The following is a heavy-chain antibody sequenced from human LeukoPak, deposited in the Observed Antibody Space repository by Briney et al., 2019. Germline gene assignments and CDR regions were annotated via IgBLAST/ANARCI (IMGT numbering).Heavy chain of an antibody. Sequence: SETLSLTCAVYGGSFSGYCWSWIRQPPGKGLEWIGEINHSGSTNYNPSLKSRVTISVDTSKNQFSLKLSSVTAADTAVHYCARDPYCSSTSCYQNWYFDLWGRGTLVTVSS. D-gene: IGHD2-2*01. J-gene: IGHJ2*01. CDR1: GGSFSGYC. CDR2: INHSGST. CDR3: ARDPYCSSTSCYQNWYFDL. V-gene: IGHV4-34*01.